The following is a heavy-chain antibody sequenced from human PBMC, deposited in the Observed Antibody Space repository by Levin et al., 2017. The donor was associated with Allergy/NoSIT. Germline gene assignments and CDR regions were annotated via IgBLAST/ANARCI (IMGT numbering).Heavy chain of an antibody. CDR1: GGSFSGYY. CDR3: ARGLGKAMGKNWYFDR. V-gene: IGHV4-34*01. Sequence: SQTLSLTCAVYGGSFSGYYWSWIRQPPGKGLEWIGEINHSGSTNYNPSLKSRVTISVDTSKNQFSLKLSSVTAADTAVYYCARGLGKAMGKNWYFDRWGRGTLVTVSS. CDR2: INHSGST. J-gene: IGHJ2*01. D-gene: IGHD5-18*01.